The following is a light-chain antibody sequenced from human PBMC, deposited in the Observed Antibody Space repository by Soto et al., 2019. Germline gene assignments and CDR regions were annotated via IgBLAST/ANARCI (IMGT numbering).Light chain of an antibody. CDR3: SSYTSSSTLNYV. J-gene: IGLJ1*01. V-gene: IGLV2-14*01. CDR1: SSDIGNYNY. Sequence: LTQPASVSGSPGQSITISCTGTSSDIGNYNYVSWYQQHPGKAPKLMIYEVSNRPSGVSNRFSGSKSGNTASLTISGLQAEDEADYYCSSYTSSSTLNYVFGTGTKV. CDR2: EVS.